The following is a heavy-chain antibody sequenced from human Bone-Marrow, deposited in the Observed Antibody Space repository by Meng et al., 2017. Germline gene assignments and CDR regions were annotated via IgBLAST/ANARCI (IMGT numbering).Heavy chain of an antibody. Sequence: VQLVESGGGLVKPGGSLRLSCAASGFTFSSYSMNWVRQAPGKGLEWVSSISSSSSYIYYADSVKGRFTISRDNAKNSLYLQMNSLRAEDTAVYYCASQLWFGELLFDYWGQGTLVTVSS. J-gene: IGHJ4*02. CDR1: GFTFSSYS. CDR3: ASQLWFGELLFDY. D-gene: IGHD3-10*01. CDR2: ISSSSSYI. V-gene: IGHV3-21*01.